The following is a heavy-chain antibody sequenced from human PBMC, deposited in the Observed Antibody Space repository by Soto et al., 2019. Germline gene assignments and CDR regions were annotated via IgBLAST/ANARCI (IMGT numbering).Heavy chain of an antibody. CDR3: AIQDCTNDVCLEAAVTVGGALEY. J-gene: IGHJ4*02. CDR2: ISGDGTTT. D-gene: IGHD2-8*01. CDR1: GFTFSKYW. Sequence: EVQLVESGGGLVQPGKALRLSCAASGFTFSKYWMHWVRQVPGKGPVWVSYISGDGTTTDYADSVKGRFTISRDNAKNTLYLQMDSLRVEDTAVYYCAIQDCTNDVCLEAAVTVGGALEYWGQGVQVTVTS. V-gene: IGHV3-74*01.